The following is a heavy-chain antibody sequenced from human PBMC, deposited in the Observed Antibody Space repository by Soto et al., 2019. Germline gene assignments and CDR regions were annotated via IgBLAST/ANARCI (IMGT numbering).Heavy chain of an antibody. J-gene: IGHJ4*02. V-gene: IGHV3-66*01. D-gene: IGHD2-2*01. CDR1: GFTVSSNY. Sequence: EVQLVESGGGLVQPGGSLRLSCAASGFTVSSNYMSWVRQAPGKGLEWVSVIYSGGSTYYADSVKGRFTISRDNSKNTLYLQRNSLRAEDTAVYYCARDNGGVVPAAANYWGQGTLVTVSS. CDR3: ARDNGGVVPAAANY. CDR2: IYSGGST.